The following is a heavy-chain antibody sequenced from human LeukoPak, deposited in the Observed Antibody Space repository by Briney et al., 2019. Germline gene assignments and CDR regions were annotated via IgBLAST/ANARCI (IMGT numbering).Heavy chain of an antibody. J-gene: IGHJ4*02. CDR2: IYYSGST. CDR3: ATGWQLSDYFDY. Sequence: SETLCLTRTVSGGSISSSSYYWGWIRQPPGKGLEWIGTIYYSGSTYQNSSLKSRVTISKDTSKNQFSLKLSFVTAADTAVYFCATGWQLSDYFDYWGQGTLVTVSS. CDR1: GGSISSSSYY. V-gene: IGHV4-39*01. D-gene: IGHD4-23*01.